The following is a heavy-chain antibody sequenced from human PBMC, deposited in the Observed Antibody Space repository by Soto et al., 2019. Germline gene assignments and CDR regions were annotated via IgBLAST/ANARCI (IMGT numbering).Heavy chain of an antibody. CDR2: IKSKTDGGTA. V-gene: IGHV3-15*07. Sequence: PGGSLRLSCEASGFGFNNAWMNWVRQAPGKGLEWVGRIKSKTDGGTADYAAPVKGRFTISRDDSTDTLYLQMNSLKTEDTAIYYCTTDYGGNFYHWLDPWGQGTLVTVSS. CDR3: TTDYGGNFYHWLDP. CDR1: GFGFNNAW. D-gene: IGHD2-21*02. J-gene: IGHJ5*02.